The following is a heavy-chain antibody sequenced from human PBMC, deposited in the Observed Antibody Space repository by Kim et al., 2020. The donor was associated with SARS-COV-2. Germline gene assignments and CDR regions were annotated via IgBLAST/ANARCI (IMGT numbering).Heavy chain of an antibody. D-gene: IGHD3-3*01. CDR2: IKSKTDGGTT. V-gene: IGHV3-15*01. CDR3: TTDLLRFLEWLPQYYGMDV. CDR1: GFTFSNAW. J-gene: IGHJ6*02. Sequence: GGSLRLSCAASGFTFSNAWMSWVRQAPGKGLEWVGRIKSKTDGGTTDYAAPVKGRFTISRGDSKNTLYLQMNSLKTEDTAVYYCTTDLLRFLEWLPQYYGMDVWGQGTTVTVSS.